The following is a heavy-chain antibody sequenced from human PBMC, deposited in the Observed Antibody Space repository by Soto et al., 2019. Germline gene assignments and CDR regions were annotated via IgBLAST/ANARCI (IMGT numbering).Heavy chain of an antibody. V-gene: IGHV1-3*01. Sequence: QVQLVQSGAEVKKPGASVKVSCKASGYTFTSYAMHWVRQAPGQRLEWMGWINAGNGNTKYSQKFQGRVTITRDTAASTADMELSTLSAEDTAVYYCARDSVAVRAAGDVWGQGTTVTVSS. CDR3: ARDSVAVRAAGDV. CDR2: INAGNGNT. J-gene: IGHJ6*02. CDR1: GYTFTSYA. D-gene: IGHD6-25*01.